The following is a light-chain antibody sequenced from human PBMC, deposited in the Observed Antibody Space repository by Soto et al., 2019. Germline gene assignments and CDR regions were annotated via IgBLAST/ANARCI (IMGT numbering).Light chain of an antibody. V-gene: IGLV2-23*02. CDR3: CSYGGSRAV. CDR2: EVT. J-gene: IGLJ7*01. Sequence: QSALTQPASVSGSPGQSITISCTGTSSDVGSHNLVSWYQQHPGQAPKLMIYEVTKRPSGDSTRFSASKSRNTASLTTSGHQAEDEAYYCCCSYGGSRAVFGGGTQLTVL. CDR1: SSDVGSHNL.